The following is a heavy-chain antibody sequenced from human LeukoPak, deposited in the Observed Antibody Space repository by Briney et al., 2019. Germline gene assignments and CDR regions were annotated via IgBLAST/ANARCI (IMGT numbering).Heavy chain of an antibody. CDR3: ARDENYYDSSATIGNDAFDI. D-gene: IGHD3-22*01. CDR2: IIPIFATT. Sequence: SVKVSCKASGGTFNSYTINWVRQAPGQGLEWMGGIIPIFATTNYAQKFQGRVTMTTDTSTSTAYMELRSLRSDDTAVYYCARDENYYDSSATIGNDAFDIWGQGTMVTVSS. J-gene: IGHJ3*02. V-gene: IGHV1-69*05. CDR1: GGTFNSYT.